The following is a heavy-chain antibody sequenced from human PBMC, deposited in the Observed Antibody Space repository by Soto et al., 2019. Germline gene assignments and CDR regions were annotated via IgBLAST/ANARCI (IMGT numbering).Heavy chain of an antibody. CDR1: GGSFSAYS. CDR2: ITHGGST. V-gene: IGHV4-34*01. Sequence: SDTLSLTCGVYGGSFSAYSWTWLRQSPGKGLEWIGEITHGGSTDYNPALKSRLVMSVDTSKNQFSLRVTSVTAADAAVYFCARARFDSWSHIYYGLDVWGQGTTVTVSS. CDR3: ARARFDSWSHIYYGLDV. D-gene: IGHD3-3*01. J-gene: IGHJ6*02.